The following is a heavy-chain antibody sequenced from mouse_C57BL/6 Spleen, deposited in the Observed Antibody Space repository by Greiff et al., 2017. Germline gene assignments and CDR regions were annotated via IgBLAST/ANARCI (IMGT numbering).Heavy chain of an antibody. CDR2: FHPYNDDT. V-gene: IGHV1-47*01. Sequence: QVHVKQSGAELVKPGASVKMSCKASGYTFTTYPIEWMKQNHGKSLEWIGNFHPYNDDTKYNEKFKGKATLTVEKSSSTVYLELSRLTSDDSAVYYCARRGDGYLPFAYWGQGTLVTVSA. CDR3: ARRGDGYLPFAY. J-gene: IGHJ3*01. CDR1: GYTFTTYP. D-gene: IGHD2-3*01.